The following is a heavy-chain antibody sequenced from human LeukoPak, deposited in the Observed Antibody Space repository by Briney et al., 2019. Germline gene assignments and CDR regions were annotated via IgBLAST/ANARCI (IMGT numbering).Heavy chain of an antibody. Sequence: SETLSLTCAVYGGSFSGYYWSWIRQPPGKGLEWIGEINHSGSTNYNPSLKSRVTISVDTSKNQFSLKLSSVTAADTAVYYCARGSWTKRNYGMDVWGQGTTVTVSS. CDR3: ARGSWTKRNYGMDV. CDR1: GGSFSGYY. CDR2: INHSGST. V-gene: IGHV4-34*01. J-gene: IGHJ6*02. D-gene: IGHD3/OR15-3a*01.